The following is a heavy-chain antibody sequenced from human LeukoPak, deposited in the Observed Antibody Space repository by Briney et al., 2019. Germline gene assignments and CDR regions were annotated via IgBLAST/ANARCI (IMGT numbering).Heavy chain of an antibody. Sequence: GASVKVSCKASGYTFTGYYMHWVRQTPGQGLEWMGWINPNSGGTNYAQKFQGRVTMARDTSISTAYMELSRLRSDDTAVYYCARTPIVVVVAATLSWFDPWGQGTLVTVSS. CDR3: ARTPIVVVVAATLSWFDP. J-gene: IGHJ5*02. CDR2: INPNSGGT. V-gene: IGHV1-2*02. CDR1: GYTFTGYY. D-gene: IGHD2-15*01.